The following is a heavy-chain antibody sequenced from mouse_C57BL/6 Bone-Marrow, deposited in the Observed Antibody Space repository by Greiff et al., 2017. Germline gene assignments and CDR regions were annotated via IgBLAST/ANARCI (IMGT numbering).Heavy chain of an antibody. CDR3: SRYYYGSYFDY. V-gene: IGHV1-54*01. CDR2: INPGSGGT. CDR1: GYAFTNYL. Sequence: VQLQQSGAELVRPGTSVKVSCKASGYAFTNYLIEWVKQRPGQGLEWIGVINPGSGGTNYNEKFKGKATLTAAKSSSPAYMQLSSLTSEDSAVYFCSRYYYGSYFDYWGQGTTLTVSS. D-gene: IGHD1-1*01. J-gene: IGHJ2*01.